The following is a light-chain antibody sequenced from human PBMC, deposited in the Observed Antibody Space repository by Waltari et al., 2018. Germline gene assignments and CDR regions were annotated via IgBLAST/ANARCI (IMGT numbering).Light chain of an antibody. CDR1: AYNNGNNL. CDR2: RSD. CDR3: AAWDDSLNGHWV. V-gene: IGLV1-44*01. J-gene: IGLJ3*02. Sequence: QSVLTQPPSASGTPGQRVTIPCSGRAYNNGNNLVTWYQQPPGKAPKLIIYRSDQRPSGVPDRFSGSKSGTSGSLAISGLQSEDEADYYCAAWDDSLNGHWVFGGGTKVTVL.